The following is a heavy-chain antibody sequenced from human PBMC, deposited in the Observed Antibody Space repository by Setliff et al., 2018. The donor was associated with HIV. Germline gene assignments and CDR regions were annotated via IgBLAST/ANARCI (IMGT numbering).Heavy chain of an antibody. CDR3: ARGAWYTSGWYPDH. CDR1: GYTFTNSD. Sequence: GASVKVSCKASGYTFTNSDIDWVRQATGQGLEWMGWMNPNSGNTGYAQKFQGRVIMTRDTSITTAYMELSSLRSDDTAVYYCARGAWYTSGWYPDHWGQGTLVTVSS. J-gene: IGHJ5*02. D-gene: IGHD6-19*01. CDR2: MNPNSGNT. V-gene: IGHV1-8*02.